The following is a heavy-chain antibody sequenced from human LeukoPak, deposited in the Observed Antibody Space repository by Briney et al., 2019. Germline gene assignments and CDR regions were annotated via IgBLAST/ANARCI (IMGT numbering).Heavy chain of an antibody. J-gene: IGHJ4*02. D-gene: IGHD3-3*01. CDR3: AGTTIFGSDVDY. Sequence: GGSLRLSCAASGFGFSFYWMTGGRQAPGKGLEWGANIKQDGSEKNYVDSVKGRFTISRDNDKNSLYLLMNSLRAEDPAVYYCAGTTIFGSDVDYWGQGTLVTVSS. CDR2: IKQDGSEK. V-gene: IGHV3-7*01. CDR1: GFGFSFYW.